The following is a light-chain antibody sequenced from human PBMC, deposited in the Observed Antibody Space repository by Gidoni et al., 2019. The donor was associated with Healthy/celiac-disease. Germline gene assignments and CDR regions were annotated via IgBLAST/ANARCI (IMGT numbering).Light chain of an antibody. J-gene: IGKJ2*04. Sequence: EIVLTQSPGTLSLSPGERATLSCRASQSVSSSYLAWYQQKPGQAPSLLIYGASSRATGIPDRFSGSGSGTDFTLTISRLEPEDFAVYYCQQYGSSLCSFGQGTKLEIK. CDR2: GAS. CDR1: QSVSSSY. CDR3: QQYGSSLCS. V-gene: IGKV3-20*01.